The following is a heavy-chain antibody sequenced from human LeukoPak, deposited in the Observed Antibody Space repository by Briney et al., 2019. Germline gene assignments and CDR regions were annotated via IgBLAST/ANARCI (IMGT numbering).Heavy chain of an antibody. CDR1: GFTFNSYE. CDR2: LNADGNSI. D-gene: IGHD5-12*01. Sequence: PGGSLRLSCAASGFTFNSYEMNWVRQAPGKGLVWVSRLNADGNSITYADSVRGRFTISRDNAKNTVHLQMNSLRVEDTAIYFCAGAYSAYDPFDYWGQGILVTVSS. CDR3: AGAYSAYDPFDY. V-gene: IGHV3-74*01. J-gene: IGHJ4*02.